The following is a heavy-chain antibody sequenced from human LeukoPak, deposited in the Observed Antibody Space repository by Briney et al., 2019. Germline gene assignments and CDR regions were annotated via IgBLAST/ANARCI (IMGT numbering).Heavy chain of an antibody. CDR3: ARGSSSWYGTDY. Sequence: GSLRLSCAVSGFTFSSYWMSWVRQAPGKGLEWVANINQDGSEKYYVDSVKGRFTISRDNAKNSLYLQMNSPRAEDTAVYYCARGSSSWYGTDYWGQGTLVTVSS. J-gene: IGHJ4*02. V-gene: IGHV3-7*01. D-gene: IGHD6-13*01. CDR2: INQDGSEK. CDR1: GFTFSSYW.